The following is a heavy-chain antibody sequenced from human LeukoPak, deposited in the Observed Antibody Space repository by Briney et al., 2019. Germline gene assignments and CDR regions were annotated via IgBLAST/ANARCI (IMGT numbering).Heavy chain of an antibody. J-gene: IGHJ5*02. CDR2: IYYSGST. CDR1: GGSISSYY. CDR3: ARDPSGGNWFDP. Sequence: SETLSLTCTVSGGSISSYYWSWIRQPPGKGLEWIGYIYYSGSTNYNPSLKSRVTISVDTSKNQFSLKLSSVTAADTAVYYCARDPSGGNWFDPWGQGTLVTVSS. D-gene: IGHD3-16*01. V-gene: IGHV4-59*01.